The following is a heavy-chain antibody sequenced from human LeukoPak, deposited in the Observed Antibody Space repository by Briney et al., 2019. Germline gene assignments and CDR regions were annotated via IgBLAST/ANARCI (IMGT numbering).Heavy chain of an antibody. CDR3: ARAHRVWELPRGDFDY. V-gene: IGHV4-59*12. CDR2: IYYSGST. CDR1: GGSISSYY. J-gene: IGHJ4*02. Sequence: TSETLSLTCSVSGGSISSYYWSWIRQPPGKGLEWIGYIYYSGSTNYNPSLKSRVTISVDTSKNQFSLKLSSVTAADTAVYYCARAHRVWELPRGDFDYWGQGTLVTVSS. D-gene: IGHD1-26*01.